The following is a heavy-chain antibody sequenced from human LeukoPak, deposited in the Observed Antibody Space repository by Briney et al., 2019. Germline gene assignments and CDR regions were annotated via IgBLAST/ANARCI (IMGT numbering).Heavy chain of an antibody. CDR1: X. D-gene: IGHD3-10*01. CDR3: ARHYGP. V-gene: IGHV4-39*01. CDR2: IYYSGST. J-gene: IGHJ5*02. Sequence: XXGXLXXXXGKGLEWIGSIYYSGSTYYNPSLKSRVTISVDTSKNQFSLKLNSVTAADTAVYYCARHYGPWGQGTLVTVSS.